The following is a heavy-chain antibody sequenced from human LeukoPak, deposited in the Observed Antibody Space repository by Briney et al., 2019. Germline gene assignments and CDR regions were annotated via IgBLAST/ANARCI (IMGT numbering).Heavy chain of an antibody. CDR2: IYPGDSDT. D-gene: IGHD3-22*01. J-gene: IGHJ3*02. Sequence: LGESLKISCKVSGYSFTSYWIGWVRQMPGKGLEWMGIIYPGDSDTSYSPSFQGQVTISADKSISPAYLQWSSLKASDTAMYYCARHSTMIEQYAFDIWGQGTMVTVSS. CDR3: ARHSTMIEQYAFDI. V-gene: IGHV5-51*01. CDR1: GYSFTSYW.